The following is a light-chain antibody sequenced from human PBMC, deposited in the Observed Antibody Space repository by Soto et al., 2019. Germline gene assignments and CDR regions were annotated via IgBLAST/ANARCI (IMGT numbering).Light chain of an antibody. Sequence: DIQMPQSPPTLSASVGDRVTITCRASQSVDNWLAWYQQKPGKAPELLIYDAFSLKSGVSSRFSGSRSGTEFALTISSLQPDDSATYYCQQYDSPPPTFGQGTKVDIK. J-gene: IGKJ1*01. V-gene: IGKV1-5*01. CDR1: QSVDNW. CDR3: QQYDSPPPT. CDR2: DAF.